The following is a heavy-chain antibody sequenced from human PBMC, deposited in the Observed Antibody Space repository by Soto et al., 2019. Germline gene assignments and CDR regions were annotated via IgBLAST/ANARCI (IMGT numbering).Heavy chain of an antibody. CDR2: INTGGSGT. CDR3: VRGTSDWYGVEF. J-gene: IGHJ4*02. V-gene: IGHV3-74*01. D-gene: IGHD3-10*01. CDR1: GFTFSRHW. Sequence: EVHLVESGGGLVQPGGSLRLSCAVSGFTFSRHWMHWVRQAPGKGLQWVSRINTGGSGTNYADYVEARFTISRDNTKNTLFLQMNRLRGEDTAQYYCVRGTSDWYGVEFWGQGTLVTVSS.